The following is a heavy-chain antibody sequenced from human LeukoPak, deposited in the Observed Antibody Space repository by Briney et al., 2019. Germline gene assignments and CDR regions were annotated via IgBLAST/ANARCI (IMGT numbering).Heavy chain of an antibody. V-gene: IGHV4-34*01. CDR1: SGSFSGYY. CDR3: AFHYYDSSGYYPGDY. CDR2: INHSGST. J-gene: IGHJ4*02. D-gene: IGHD3-22*01. Sequence: PSETLSLTCAVYSGSFSGYYWSWIRQPPGKGLEWIGEINHSGSTNYNPSLKSRVTISVDTSKNQFSLKLSSVTAADTAVYYCAFHYYDSSGYYPGDYWGQGTLVTVSS.